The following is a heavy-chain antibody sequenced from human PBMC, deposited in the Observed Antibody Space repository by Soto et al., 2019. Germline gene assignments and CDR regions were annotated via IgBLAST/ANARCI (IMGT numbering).Heavy chain of an antibody. V-gene: IGHV3-23*01. CDR2: ISGSGGST. CDR1: GFTFSSYA. Sequence: EVQLLESGGGLVQPGGSLRLSCAASGFTFSSYAMSWFRQAPGKGLEWVSAISGSGGSTYYADSVKGRFTISRDNSKNTLYLQMNSLRAEDTAVYYCAKDLGGGSYRSVGWGQGTLVTVSS. D-gene: IGHD3-16*02. J-gene: IGHJ4*02. CDR3: AKDLGGGSYRSVG.